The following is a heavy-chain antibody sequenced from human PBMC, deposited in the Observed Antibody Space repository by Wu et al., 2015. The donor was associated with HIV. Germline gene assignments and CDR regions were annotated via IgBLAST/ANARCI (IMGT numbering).Heavy chain of an antibody. V-gene: IGHV4-4*07. CDR1: GVSTRSHY. D-gene: IGHD2-2*01. J-gene: IGHJ3*02. CDR2: IYETGSA. Sequence: QVQLQESGPRLVKPSETLSLTCSVSGVSTRSHYWSWIRQSAGKGLEWIGRIYETGSANYNPSLKSRVTISVDTSKNQFSLKLSSVTAADTAVYYCARTDRYCSSTSCYRNAFDIWGQGTMVTVSS. CDR3: ARTDRYCSSTSCYRNAFDI.